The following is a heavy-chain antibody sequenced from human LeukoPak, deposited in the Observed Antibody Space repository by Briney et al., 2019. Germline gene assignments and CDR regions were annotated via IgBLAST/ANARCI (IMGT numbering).Heavy chain of an antibody. V-gene: IGHV1-2*02. D-gene: IGHD6-13*01. CDR1: GYTFTDYY. CDR2: INPNSGGT. J-gene: IGHJ3*02. CDR3: ARVWRYSSSWENAFDI. Sequence: ASVKVSCKAFGYTFTDYYMHLVRQAPGQGLEWMGWINPNSGGTNYAQEVQGRGTMTRDTSISTAYMELSRLRSDDTAVYHCARVWRYSSSWENAFDIWGQGTMVTVSS.